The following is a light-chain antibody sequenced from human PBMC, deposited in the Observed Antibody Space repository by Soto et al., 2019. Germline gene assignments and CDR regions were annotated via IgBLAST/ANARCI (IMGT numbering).Light chain of an antibody. J-gene: IGKJ4*01. CDR2: DAS. CDR1: QSVGSN. CDR3: QQHSSWPLT. Sequence: EIVLIQSPATLPLSPGERATLSCRASQSVGSNLAWYQQNPGQAPRLLIFDASNRATGITARFSGSGSGTDFILASSSLESVDFVVYYCQQHSSWPLTFGGGSKVEIK. V-gene: IGKV3-11*01.